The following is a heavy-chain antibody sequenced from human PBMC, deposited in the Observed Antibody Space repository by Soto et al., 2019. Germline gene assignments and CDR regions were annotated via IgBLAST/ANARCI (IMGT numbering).Heavy chain of an antibody. CDR3: ARDTRDYYYYMDV. CDR2: IYYSGST. V-gene: IGHV4-31*03. J-gene: IGHJ6*03. CDR1: GGSISSGGYY. Sequence: PSETLSLTCTVSGGSISSGGYYWSWIRQHPGKGLEWIGYIYYSGSTYYNPSLKSRVTISVDTSKNQFSLKLSSVTAADTAVYYCARDTRDYYYYMDVWGKGTTVTVSS.